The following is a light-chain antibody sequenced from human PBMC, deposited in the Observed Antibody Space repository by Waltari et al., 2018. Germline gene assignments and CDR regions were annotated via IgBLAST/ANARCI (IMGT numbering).Light chain of an antibody. CDR1: QSVLRTPSNKNF. J-gene: IGKJ3*01. V-gene: IGKV4-1*01. CDR3: QQYYDSPIT. CDR2: WAP. Sequence: DIVMTQSPDSLTLSLGERATLSCKSSQSVLRTPSNKNFLAWYQQKSGQPPKLLFYWAPTRESGVPDRFSGSGSGTDFTLTISSLQSEDVAIYYCQQYYDSPITFGPGTKVDV.